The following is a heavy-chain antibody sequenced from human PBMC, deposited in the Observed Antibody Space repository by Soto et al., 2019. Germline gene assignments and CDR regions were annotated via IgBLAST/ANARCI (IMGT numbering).Heavy chain of an antibody. Sequence: EVQLLESGGGLVQPGGSLRLSCAASGFTLSSYAMSWVRQAPGKGLEWVSAISGSGGSTYYADSVKGRFTISRDNSKNTLYLQMNSLRPADTALYYCAKDRRGYHQSYYYYGMDVWGQGTTVTVSS. D-gene: IGHD2-2*01. J-gene: IGHJ6*02. CDR3: AKDRRGYHQSYYYYGMDV. V-gene: IGHV3-23*01. CDR2: ISGSGGST. CDR1: GFTLSSYA.